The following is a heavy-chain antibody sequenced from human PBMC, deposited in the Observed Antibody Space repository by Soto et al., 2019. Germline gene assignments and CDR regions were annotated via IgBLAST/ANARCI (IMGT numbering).Heavy chain of an antibody. V-gene: IGHV3-23*01. CDR3: ARGDRGGSGSPASYYYSGWDV. J-gene: IGHJ6*02. Sequence: DVQLLESGGQLVQPGGSLRLSCSASGFALSSYAMSWVRQAPGKVLQWVSSISAGGDMTYNSDSVKGRFTISRDNSNNALFLQMHNLRIEDTALYYCARGDRGGSGSPASYYYSGWDVWGQGATVTVS. CDR1: GFALSSYA. D-gene: IGHD3-10*01. CDR2: ISAGGDMT.